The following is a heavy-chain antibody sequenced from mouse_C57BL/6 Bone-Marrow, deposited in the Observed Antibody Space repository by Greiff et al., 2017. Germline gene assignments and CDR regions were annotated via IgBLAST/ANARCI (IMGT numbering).Heavy chain of an antibody. CDR3: ARSVFFAY. V-gene: IGHV1-54*01. CDR2: INPGSGGT. CDR1: GYAFTNYL. Sequence: QVQLKESGAELVRPGTSVKVSCKASGYAFTNYLIEWVKQRPGQGLEWIGVINPGSGGTNYNEKFKGKATLTADKSSSTAYMQLSSLTSEDSAVYFCARSVFFAYWGQGTLVTVSA. J-gene: IGHJ3*01.